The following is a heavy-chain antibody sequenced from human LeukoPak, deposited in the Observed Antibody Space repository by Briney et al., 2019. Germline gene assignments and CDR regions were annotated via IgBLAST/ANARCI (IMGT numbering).Heavy chain of an antibody. J-gene: IGHJ4*02. D-gene: IGHD7-27*01. CDR2: ISSSSSYI. CDR3: ARDPLWPELGHFDY. V-gene: IGHV3-21*01. CDR1: GFTFSSYS. Sequence: GGSLRLSCAAYGFTFSSYSMNWVRQAPGKGLEWVSSISSSSSYIYYADSVKGRFTISRDNAKNSLYLQMNSLRAEDTAVYYCARDPLWPELGHFDYWGQGTLVTVSS.